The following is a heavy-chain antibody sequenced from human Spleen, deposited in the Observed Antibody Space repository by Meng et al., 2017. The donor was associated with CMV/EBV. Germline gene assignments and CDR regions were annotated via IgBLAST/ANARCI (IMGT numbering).Heavy chain of an antibody. CDR3: AKLIAVAGTRGYFQH. Sequence: GESLKISCKGSGYSFTSYWIGWVHQMPGKGLEWMGIIYPGDSDTRYSPSFQGQVTISADKSISTAYLQWSSLKASDTAMYYCAKLIAVAGTRGYFQHWGQGTLVTVSS. J-gene: IGHJ1*01. CDR2: IYPGDSDT. D-gene: IGHD6-19*01. CDR1: GYSFTSYW. V-gene: IGHV5-51*07.